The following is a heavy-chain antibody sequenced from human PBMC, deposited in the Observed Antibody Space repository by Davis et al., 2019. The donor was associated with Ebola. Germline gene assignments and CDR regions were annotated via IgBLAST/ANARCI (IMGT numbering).Heavy chain of an antibody. J-gene: IGHJ5*02. CDR2: IWYDGSNK. D-gene: IGHD3-10*01. CDR1: GFTFSSYG. CDR3: ARALWLGELFSSWFDP. V-gene: IGHV3-33*01. Sequence: GESLKISCAASGFTFSSYGMHWVRQAPGKGLEWVAVIWYDGSNKYYADSVKGRFTISRDNSKNTLYLQMNSLRAEDTAVYYCARALWLGELFSSWFDPWGQGTLVTVSS.